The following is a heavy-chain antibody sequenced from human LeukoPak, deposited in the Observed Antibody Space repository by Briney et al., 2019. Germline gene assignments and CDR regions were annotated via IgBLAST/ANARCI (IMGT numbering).Heavy chain of an antibody. CDR2: ISAYNGNT. CDR3: ARDRKVVVPAAISVRTGVNYYYGMDV. D-gene: IGHD2-2*01. J-gene: IGHJ6*02. V-gene: IGHV1-18*01. CDR1: GYTFTSYG. Sequence: GASVKVSFKASGYTFTSYGISWVRQAPGQGLEWMGWISAYNGNTNYSQKLQGRVTMTTDTSTSTAYMELRSLRSDDTAVYYCARDRKVVVPAAISVRTGVNYYYGMDVWGQGTTVTVSS.